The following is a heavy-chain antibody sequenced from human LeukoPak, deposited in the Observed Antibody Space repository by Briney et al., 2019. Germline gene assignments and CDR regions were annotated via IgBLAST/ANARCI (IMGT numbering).Heavy chain of an antibody. V-gene: IGHV1-69*13. CDR1: GDTFSSYA. D-gene: IGHD2-2*01. J-gene: IGHJ3*02. CDR3: ARTPPYQLPSDDAFDI. Sequence: SVKVSCKASGDTFSSYAISCVRQAPGQGLEWMGRIIPIFGATNYAQKFQGRVTITADESTSTAYMELSSRRSEDTAVYYCARTPPYQLPSDDAFDIWGQGTMVTVSS. CDR2: IIPIFGAT.